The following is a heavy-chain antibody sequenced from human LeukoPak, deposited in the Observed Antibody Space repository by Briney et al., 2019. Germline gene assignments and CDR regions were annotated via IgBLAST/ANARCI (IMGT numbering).Heavy chain of an antibody. J-gene: IGHJ4*02. CDR3: AKYTYYDILTGYCDFDY. CDR2: ISGSGGST. Sequence: GGSLRLSCAASGFTFSSYAMGWVRQASGKGLEWVSAISGSGGSTYYADSVKGRFTISRDNSKNTLYLQMNSLRAEDTAVYYCAKYTYYDILTGYCDFDYWGQGTLVTVSS. D-gene: IGHD3-9*01. V-gene: IGHV3-23*01. CDR1: GFTFSSYA.